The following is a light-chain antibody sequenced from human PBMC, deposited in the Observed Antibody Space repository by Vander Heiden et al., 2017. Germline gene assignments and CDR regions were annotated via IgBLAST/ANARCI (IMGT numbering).Light chain of an antibody. CDR1: QSVSTN. CDR3: QQYNNWPPWT. CDR2: AAS. V-gene: IGKV3-15*01. J-gene: IGKJ1*01. Sequence: EIVMTQSPATLSVSPGEGATLSCRASQSVSTNLAGYQQKPGQGPRLLIFAASTRAPGVPDRISGSGSGTEFALTISSLQSEDFAVYFCQQYNNWPPWTFGQGTKVEIK.